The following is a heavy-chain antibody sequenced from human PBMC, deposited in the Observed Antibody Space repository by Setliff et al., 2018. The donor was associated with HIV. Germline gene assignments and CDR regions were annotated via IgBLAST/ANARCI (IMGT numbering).Heavy chain of an antibody. V-gene: IGHV4-34*01. D-gene: IGHD3-3*01. CDR1: GGSFSAYH. CDR2: INHSGSN. Sequence: SETLSLTCAVYGGSFSAYHWSWIRQTPGKGLEWLGEINHSGSNAYNLALESRVSMSVDTSKNQFSLKLTSVTAADTAIYYCARGRDYTGSWFRPFYLDFWGHGNLVTVS. CDR3: ARGRDYTGSWFRPFYLDF. J-gene: IGHJ4*01.